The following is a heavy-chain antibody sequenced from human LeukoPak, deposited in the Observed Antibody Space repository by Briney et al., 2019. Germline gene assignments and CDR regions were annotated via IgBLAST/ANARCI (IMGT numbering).Heavy chain of an antibody. CDR1: GFTFSSYG. D-gene: IGHD6-13*01. CDR3: AKPDSSSWYSRYFQH. V-gene: IGHV3-23*01. CDR2: ISGSGGST. Sequence: GGPLRLSCAASGFTFSSYGMSWVSQAPGKGLEWVSAISGSGGSTYYADSVKGRFTISRDNSKNTLYLQMNSLRAEDTAVYYCAKPDSSSWYSRYFQHWGQGTLVTVSS. J-gene: IGHJ1*01.